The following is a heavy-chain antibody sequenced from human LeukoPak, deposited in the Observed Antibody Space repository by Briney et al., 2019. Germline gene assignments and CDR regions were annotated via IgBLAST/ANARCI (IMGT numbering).Heavy chain of an antibody. D-gene: IGHD2-2*01. CDR1: AGSISSYY. CDR2: IFYSGST. Sequence: SETLSLPCTVSAGSISSYYWSWIRQPPEKGLEWIGCIFYSGSTNYNPSLKSRVTISVDTSKNQFSLKLSSVTAADTAVYYCARGSYDYDYWGQGTLVTVSS. CDR3: ARGSYDYDY. V-gene: IGHV4-59*01. J-gene: IGHJ4*02.